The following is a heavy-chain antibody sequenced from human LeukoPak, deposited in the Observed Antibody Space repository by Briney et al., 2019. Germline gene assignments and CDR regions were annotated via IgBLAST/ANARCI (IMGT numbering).Heavy chain of an antibody. V-gene: IGHV1-2*02. CDR2: INPNSGGA. CDR1: GYTFTGYY. CDR3: ARDPHVSNYVIH. Sequence: ASVKVSCTASGYTFTGYYMHWVRQAPGQGLEWRGWINPNSGGANYAQKFQGRVTMTRDTSISTAYMELSRLRSDDTAVYYCARDPHVSNYVIHRGQGTLVTVSS. J-gene: IGHJ4*02. D-gene: IGHD4-4*01.